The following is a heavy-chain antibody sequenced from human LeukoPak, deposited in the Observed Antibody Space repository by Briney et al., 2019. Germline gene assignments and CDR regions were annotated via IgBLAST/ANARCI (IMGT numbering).Heavy chain of an antibody. D-gene: IGHD5-24*01. CDR3: AKDVPSRCLQLPNDPLDY. V-gene: IGHV3-23*01. CDR2: ISDSGGST. Sequence: PGGSLRLTCAVSGITLSNYGMSWVRQAPGKGLEWVAGISDSGGSTNYADSVKGRFTISRDNSKNTLYLQMNSLRAEDTAVYYCAKDVPSRCLQLPNDPLDYWGQGTLVTVSS. J-gene: IGHJ4*02. CDR1: GITLSNYG.